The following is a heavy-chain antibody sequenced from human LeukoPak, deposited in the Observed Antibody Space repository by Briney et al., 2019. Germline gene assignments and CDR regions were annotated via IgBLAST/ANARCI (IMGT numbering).Heavy chain of an antibody. Sequence: ASVKVSCKASGGTFSSYAISWVRQAPGQGLDWMGWINAGNGNTNYAQKLQGRVTMTTDTSTSTAYMELRSLRSDDTAVYYCARGIAADQNYWGQGTLVTVSS. CDR2: INAGNGNT. D-gene: IGHD6-6*01. CDR1: GGTFSSYA. V-gene: IGHV1-18*01. J-gene: IGHJ4*02. CDR3: ARGIAADQNY.